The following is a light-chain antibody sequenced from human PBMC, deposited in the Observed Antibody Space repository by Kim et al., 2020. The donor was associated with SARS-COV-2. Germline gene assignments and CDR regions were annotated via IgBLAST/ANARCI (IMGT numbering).Light chain of an antibody. V-gene: IGKV3-20*01. J-gene: IGKJ2*01. CDR3: QQYGSSPGYT. CDR2: GAS. CDR1: QSVSSSY. Sequence: PGERAPLSCRASQSVSSSYLAWYQQKPGQAPRLLIYGASSRATGIPDRFSGSGSGTDFTLTISRLEPEDFAVYYCQQYGSSPGYTFGQGTKLEI.